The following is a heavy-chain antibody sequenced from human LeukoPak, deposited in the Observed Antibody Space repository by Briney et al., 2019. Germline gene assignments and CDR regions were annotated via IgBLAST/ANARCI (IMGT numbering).Heavy chain of an antibody. CDR1: GGSISSSTYY. Sequence: SETLSLTCTVSGGSISSSTYYWGWIRHHPGKGLEWIGSIYYSGSTYYNPSLKSRVTISVDTSENQFSLKLSSVTATDTAVYFCARTQGWGTVRTGYYYGMDVWGQGTTVTVSS. CDR2: IYYSGST. D-gene: IGHD4-11*01. J-gene: IGHJ6*02. CDR3: ARTQGWGTVRTGYYYGMDV. V-gene: IGHV4-39*01.